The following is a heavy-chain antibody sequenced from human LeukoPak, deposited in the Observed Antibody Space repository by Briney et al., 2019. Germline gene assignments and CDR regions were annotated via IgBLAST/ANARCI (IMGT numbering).Heavy chain of an antibody. D-gene: IGHD3-10*01. V-gene: IGHV4-59*01. CDR1: GGSISSYY. Sequence: PSETLSLTCTVSGGSISSYYWSWIRQPPGKGLEWIGYIYYSGSTNYNPSLKSRVTISVDTSKNQFSLKLSSVTAADTAVYYCARDNWYYGSGSGYMDVWGKGTTVTISS. CDR3: ARDNWYYGSGSGYMDV. CDR2: IYYSGST. J-gene: IGHJ6*03.